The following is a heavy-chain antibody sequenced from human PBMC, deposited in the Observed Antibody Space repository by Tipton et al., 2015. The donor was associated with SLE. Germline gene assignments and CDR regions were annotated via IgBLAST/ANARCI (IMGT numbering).Heavy chain of an antibody. J-gene: IGHJ4*02. D-gene: IGHD3-22*01. V-gene: IGHV4-59*08. Sequence: TLSLTCYVTGVSISNYYWTWIRQSPGKGLEWIGNVYKNYNPSLESRVTISVDTSRNLFSLNLSSVTAADTAVYYCARLAHYNSSWYLGVWGQGSLVTVSS. CDR2: VYKN. CDR1: GVSISNYY. CDR3: ARLAHYNSSWYLGV.